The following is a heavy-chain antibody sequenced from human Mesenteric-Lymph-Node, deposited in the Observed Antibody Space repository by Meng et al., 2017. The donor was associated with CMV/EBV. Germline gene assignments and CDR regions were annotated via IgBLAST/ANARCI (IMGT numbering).Heavy chain of an antibody. CDR1: GYTFTDFY. D-gene: IGHD2/OR15-2a*01. CDR3: ARDNVNPEGFDP. CDR2: INPNSGVS. Sequence: QGKRVQSRAAVGKPGASGMVSCKASGYTFTDFYIHWVRQAPGQGLEWMGRINPNSGVSNSAQNFQGRVTMTRDTSISTAYMELGRLTSDDTAVYYCARDNVNPEGFDPWGQGTLVTVSS. J-gene: IGHJ5*02. V-gene: IGHV1-2*06.